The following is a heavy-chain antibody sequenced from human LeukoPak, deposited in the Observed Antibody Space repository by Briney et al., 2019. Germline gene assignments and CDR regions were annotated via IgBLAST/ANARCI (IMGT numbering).Heavy chain of an antibody. CDR3: ARVGLPYYYDSSGYYGNYFDY. V-gene: IGHV4-59*01. CDR1: GGSISSYY. J-gene: IGHJ4*02. CDR2: IYYSGST. Sequence: NPSETLSLTCTVSGGSISSYYWSWIRQPPGKGLEWIGYIYYSGSTNYNPSLKSRVTISVDTSKNQFSLKLSSVTAADTAVYYCARVGLPYYYDSSGYYGNYFDYWGQGTLVTVSS. D-gene: IGHD3-22*01.